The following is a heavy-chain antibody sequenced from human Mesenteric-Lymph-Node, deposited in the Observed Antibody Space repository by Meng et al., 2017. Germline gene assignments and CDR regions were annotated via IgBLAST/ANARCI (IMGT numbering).Heavy chain of an antibody. CDR3: ARAGNYYDSSGYADNWFDP. CDR1: GYTFSTYD. D-gene: IGHD3-22*01. V-gene: IGHV1-46*01. CDR2: INPSGGST. J-gene: IGHJ5*02. Sequence: ASVKVSCKASGYTFSTYDINWVRQAPGQGLEWMGIINPSGGSTSYAQKFQGRVTMTRDTSTSTVYMELSSLRSEDTAVYYCARAGNYYDSSGYADNWFDPWGQGTLVTVSS.